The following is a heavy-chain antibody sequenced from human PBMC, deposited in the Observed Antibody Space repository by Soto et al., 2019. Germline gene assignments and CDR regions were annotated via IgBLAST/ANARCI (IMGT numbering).Heavy chain of an antibody. Sequence: QVQLVESGGGVGQPGRSLRLSCAASGFTFISYAMHWVRQAPGKGLEWVAVITVDGSTAYYADSVKGRFTISRDNSKNTVYLQMNILRSEDTAVDYCARARHGSGSYTHFYYGLDVWGQGTTVTVSS. J-gene: IGHJ6*02. V-gene: IGHV3-30-3*01. CDR2: ITVDGSTA. D-gene: IGHD3-10*01. CDR1: GFTFISYA. CDR3: ARARHGSGSYTHFYYGLDV.